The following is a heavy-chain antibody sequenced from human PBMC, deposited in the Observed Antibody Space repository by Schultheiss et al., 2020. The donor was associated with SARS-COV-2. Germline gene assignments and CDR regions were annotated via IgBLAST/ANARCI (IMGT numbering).Heavy chain of an antibody. V-gene: IGHV3-53*01. CDR1: GLTVSNNY. D-gene: IGHD2-21*02. CDR2: IYSGGST. CDR3: ARDRDHFDY. Sequence: GESLKISCAASGLTVSNNYMTWVRQAPGKGLEWVSVIYSGGSTYYADSVKGRFTISRDNSKNTLYLQMNSLRVEDTATYYCARDRDHFDYWGQGTLVTVSS. J-gene: IGHJ4*02.